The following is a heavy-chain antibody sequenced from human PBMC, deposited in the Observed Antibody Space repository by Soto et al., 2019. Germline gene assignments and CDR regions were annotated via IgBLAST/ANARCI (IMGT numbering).Heavy chain of an antibody. CDR3: ARGLEPRNYAPYYYYMDV. J-gene: IGHJ6*03. CDR1: GGSISSYY. CDR2: IYYSGST. V-gene: IGHV4-59*01. D-gene: IGHD1-7*01. Sequence: TSETLSLTCTVSGGSISSYYWSWIRQPPGKGLEWIGYIYYSGSTNYNPSLKSRVTISVDTSKNQFSLKLSSVTAADTAVYYCARGLEPRNYAPYYYYMDVWGKGTTVTVSS.